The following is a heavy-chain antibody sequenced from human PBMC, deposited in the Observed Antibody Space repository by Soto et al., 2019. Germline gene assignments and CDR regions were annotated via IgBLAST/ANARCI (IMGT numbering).Heavy chain of an antibody. Sequence: LSLTCTVSCGSISSSIYYWGWIRQPPGKGLEWIGSIYYSGSTYYNPSLKSRVTISVDTSKNQFSLKLSSVTAADTAVYYCARLIYSSGWTRYYYYYGMDVWGQGTTVTVSS. CDR1: CGSISSSIYY. J-gene: IGHJ6*02. D-gene: IGHD6-19*01. CDR2: IYYSGST. CDR3: ARLIYSSGWTRYYYYYGMDV. V-gene: IGHV4-39*01.